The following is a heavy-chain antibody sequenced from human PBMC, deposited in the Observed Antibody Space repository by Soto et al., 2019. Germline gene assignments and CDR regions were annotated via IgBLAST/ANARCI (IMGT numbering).Heavy chain of an antibody. CDR3: ARDPEPCIAAEIMDYYDGMDV. CDR2: ISAYNGNT. D-gene: IGHD6-13*01. V-gene: IGHV1-18*01. J-gene: IGHJ6*02. Sequence: GASVEVSCRASGYTFTSYGISWVRQAPGQGLEWMGWISAYNGNTNYAQKLQGRVTMTTDTATSTVYMELRGLSADDTAMYYCARDPEPCIAAEIMDYYDGMDVWGQGTTVTVSS. CDR1: GYTFTSYG.